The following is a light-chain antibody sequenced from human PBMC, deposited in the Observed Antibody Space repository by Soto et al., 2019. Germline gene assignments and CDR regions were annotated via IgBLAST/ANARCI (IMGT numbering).Light chain of an antibody. CDR1: SRDVGGYNY. V-gene: IGLV2-14*01. J-gene: IGLJ2*01. CDR2: EVT. Sequence: QSALTQPASVSGSPGQSITISCTGTSRDVGGYNYVSWYQQHPGKAPKLIIYEVTNRPSGVSNRFSGSKSGNTASLTISGVPGGDRAYYHCSSYTSNSTLLVFGGGTKLTVL. CDR3: SSYTSNSTLLV.